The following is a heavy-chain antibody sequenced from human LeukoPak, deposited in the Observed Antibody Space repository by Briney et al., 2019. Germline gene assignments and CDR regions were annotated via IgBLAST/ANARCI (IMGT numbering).Heavy chain of an antibody. J-gene: IGHJ3*02. V-gene: IGHV3-64*01. D-gene: IGHD1-26*01. Sequence: GGSLRLSCAASGFTFSSYAMHWVRQAPGKGLEYVSAISSNRGSTYCANSVKGRFTISRDNSKNTLYLKMGSLRAEDRAVYYCARGAGWELLRSGAFDIWGQGTMVTVSS. CDR1: GFTFSSYA. CDR2: ISSNRGST. CDR3: ARGAGWELLRSGAFDI.